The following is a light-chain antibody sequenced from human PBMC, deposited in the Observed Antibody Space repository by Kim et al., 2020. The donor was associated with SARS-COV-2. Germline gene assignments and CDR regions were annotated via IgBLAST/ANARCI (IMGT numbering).Light chain of an antibody. Sequence: SYELTQPLSVSVALGQTARITCGRNNIVGKLGHWYQQKPSPAPVLVIYRNTNRPSGIPERFSGSNSGNTATLTNRRAQVGDEADYYCQMWDSRIVIFGGGTQLTVL. CDR3: QMWDSRIVI. CDR2: RNT. CDR1: NIVGKL. V-gene: IGLV3-9*01. J-gene: IGLJ2*01.